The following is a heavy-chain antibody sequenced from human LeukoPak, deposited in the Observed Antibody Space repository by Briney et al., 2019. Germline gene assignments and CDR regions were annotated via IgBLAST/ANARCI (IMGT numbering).Heavy chain of an antibody. Sequence: NSSETLSLTCTVSGGSISSYFWSWIRQPPGKGLEWIGYIYYSGSTNYNPSLKSRVTISVDTSKNQFSLKLSSVTAADTAVYYCARHGRANGLDIWGQGTMVTVSS. D-gene: IGHD2-8*01. CDR3: ARHGRANGLDI. J-gene: IGHJ3*02. CDR1: GGSISSYF. CDR2: IYYSGST. V-gene: IGHV4-59*08.